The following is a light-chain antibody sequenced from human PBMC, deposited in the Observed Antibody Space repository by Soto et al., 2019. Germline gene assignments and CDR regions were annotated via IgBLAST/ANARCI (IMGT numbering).Light chain of an antibody. V-gene: IGKV4-1*01. CDR1: QSILYSSNNKNY. CDR3: QQYYDPPLT. Sequence: DIVMTQSPDSLPVSLGERATVNCKSSQSILYSSNNKNYLAWYQQKIGQPPKLLISWASTRESGVPDRFSGSGSGTDFTLTISILQAEDVAVYYCQQYYDPPLTFGGGTKVEI. J-gene: IGKJ4*01. CDR2: WAS.